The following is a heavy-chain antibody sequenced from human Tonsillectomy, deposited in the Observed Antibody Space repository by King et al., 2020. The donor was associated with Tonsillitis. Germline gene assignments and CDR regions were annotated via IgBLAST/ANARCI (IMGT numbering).Heavy chain of an antibody. CDR1: GFTFSSYG. CDR2: LWYDGNKK. V-gene: IGHV3-33*01. D-gene: IGHD5-12*01. J-gene: IGHJ6*02. CDR3: ARDTINYYGMDV. Sequence: VQLVESGGGVVQPGRSLRLSCAASGFTFSSYGMHWVRQAPGKGLEWVAVLWYDGNKKYYADSVKGRLTISRDNSKNTLYLQMNSLRAEDTAVYFCARDTINYYGMDVWGQGTTVTVSS.